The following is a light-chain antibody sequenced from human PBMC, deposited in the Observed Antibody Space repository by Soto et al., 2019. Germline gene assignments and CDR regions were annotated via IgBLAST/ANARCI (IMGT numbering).Light chain of an antibody. CDR2: GAS. Sequence: EIVLTQSPGTLSLSPGEGATLSCRATQSVGANSLAWYQHKPGQAPRLLIYGASERAAGIPDRFSGSGSGTDLTLTISRLEPEDFAVYYCQQYGRPPFAFGPGTIVDVK. CDR3: QQYGRPPFA. V-gene: IGKV3-20*01. J-gene: IGKJ3*01. CDR1: QSVGANS.